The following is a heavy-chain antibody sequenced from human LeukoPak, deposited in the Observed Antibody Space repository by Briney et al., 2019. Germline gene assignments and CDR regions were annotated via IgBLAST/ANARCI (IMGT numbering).Heavy chain of an antibody. CDR3: ARDGYYDILAGYSPERYDY. J-gene: IGHJ4*02. D-gene: IGHD3-9*01. CDR2: ISAYNGNT. V-gene: IGHV1-18*04. CDR1: GYTFTSYG. Sequence: ASVKVSCKASGYTFTSYGISWVRQAPGQGLEWMGWISAYNGNTNYAQKLQGRVTMTTDTSTSTAYMELSSVRSDDTAVYYCARDGYYDILAGYSPERYDYWGQGTLVTVSS.